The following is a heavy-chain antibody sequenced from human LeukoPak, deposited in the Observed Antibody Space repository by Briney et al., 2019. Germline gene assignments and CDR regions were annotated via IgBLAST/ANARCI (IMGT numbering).Heavy chain of an antibody. CDR2: ISYGGSNK. Sequence: GGSLRLSCAASGFTFSSYAMHWVRQAPGKGLEWVAVISYGGSNKYYADSVKGRFTISRDNSKNTLYLQMNSLRAEDTAVYYCARDPCSGGSCRLYYFDYWGQGTLVTVSS. CDR1: GFTFSSYA. CDR3: ARDPCSGGSCRLYYFDY. V-gene: IGHV3-30-3*01. D-gene: IGHD2-15*01. J-gene: IGHJ4*02.